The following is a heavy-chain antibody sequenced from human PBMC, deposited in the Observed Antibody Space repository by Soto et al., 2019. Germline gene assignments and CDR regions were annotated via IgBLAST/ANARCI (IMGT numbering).Heavy chain of an antibody. V-gene: IGHV3-23*01. Sequence: EVQLLESGGGLVQSGGSLRLSCAASGFTFSNYAMSWVRQAPGKGLEWVSAISGSGGSTYYADSVKGRVTISRDSSKNTLYLHMNSLRAEDTAVYYCAKGGGSCCFDCWGQGTLVTVSS. J-gene: IGHJ4*02. CDR1: GFTFSNYA. D-gene: IGHD2-15*01. CDR2: ISGSGGST. CDR3: AKGGGSCCFDC.